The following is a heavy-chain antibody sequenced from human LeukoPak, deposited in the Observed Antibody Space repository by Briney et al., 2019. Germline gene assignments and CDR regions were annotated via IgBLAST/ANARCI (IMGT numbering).Heavy chain of an antibody. Sequence: GRSLRLSCATSGFTFSSYAMHWVRQAPGKGLEWVAVISYDGSNKYYADSVKGRFTISRDNSKNTLYLQMNSLRAEDTAVYYCARDRGDYGDSYFDYWGQGTLVTVSS. J-gene: IGHJ4*02. CDR2: ISYDGSNK. V-gene: IGHV3-30*04. D-gene: IGHD4-17*01. CDR1: GFTFSSYA. CDR3: ARDRGDYGDSYFDY.